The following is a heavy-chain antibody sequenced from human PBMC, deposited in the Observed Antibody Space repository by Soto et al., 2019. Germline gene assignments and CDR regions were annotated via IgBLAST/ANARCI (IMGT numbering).Heavy chain of an antibody. CDR1: GFTFSSYG. J-gene: IGHJ1*01. CDR3: AGHYSRGWYAPEYCQH. Sequence: QVQLVESGGGVVQPGRSLRLSCAASGFTFSSYGMHWVRQAPGKGLEWVAGIWYDGSNKYYADSVKGRFTISRDNSKNTLYLQMNCLRAEDTAVYYCAGHYSRGWYAPEYCQHWGQGTLVTVSS. D-gene: IGHD6-19*01. CDR2: IWYDGSNK. V-gene: IGHV3-33*01.